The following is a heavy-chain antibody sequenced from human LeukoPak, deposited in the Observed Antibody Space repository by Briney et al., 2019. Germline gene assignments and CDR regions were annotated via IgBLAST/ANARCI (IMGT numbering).Heavy chain of an antibody. CDR1: GYTFTRYY. J-gene: IGHJ4*02. Sequence: ASVKVSCKASGYTFTRYYMHWVRQAPGQGLEWMGRINPNSGGTNYAQKFQGRVTITRDTSISTAYMEMSRLRSDDRALYYCARGDNTGFDYWGQGALVTVSP. CDR3: ARGDNTGFDY. D-gene: IGHD2-8*02. CDR2: INPNSGGT. V-gene: IGHV1-2*06.